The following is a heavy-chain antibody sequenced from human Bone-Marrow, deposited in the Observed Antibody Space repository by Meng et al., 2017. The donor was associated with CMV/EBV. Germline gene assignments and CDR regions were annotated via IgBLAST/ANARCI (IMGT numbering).Heavy chain of an antibody. Sequence: SETLSLTCAVYGGSFSGYYWSWIRQPPGKGLEWIGEINHSGSTNYNPSLKSRVTISVDTSKNQFSLKLSSVTAADTAVYYCARGVGRITILGVEPWGQGTLVTVSS. CDR2: INHSGST. D-gene: IGHD3-3*01. CDR1: GGSFSGYY. CDR3: ARGVGRITILGVEP. V-gene: IGHV4-34*01. J-gene: IGHJ5*02.